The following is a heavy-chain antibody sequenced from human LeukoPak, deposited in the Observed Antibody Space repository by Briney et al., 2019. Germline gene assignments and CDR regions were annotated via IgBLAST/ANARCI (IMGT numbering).Heavy chain of an antibody. CDR3: AGAGVLKNWFDP. Sequence: GGSLRLSCAASGFTFSSYAMHWVRQAPGKGLEWVAVISYDGSNKHYADSVKGRFTISRDNSKNTLYLQMNSLRAEDTAVYYCAGAGVLKNWFDPWGQGTLVTVSS. V-gene: IGHV3-30-3*01. D-gene: IGHD7-27*01. CDR2: ISYDGSNK. CDR1: GFTFSSYA. J-gene: IGHJ5*02.